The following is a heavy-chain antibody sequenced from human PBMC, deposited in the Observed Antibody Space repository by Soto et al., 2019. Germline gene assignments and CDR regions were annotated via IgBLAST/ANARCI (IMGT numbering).Heavy chain of an antibody. D-gene: IGHD2-2*01. J-gene: IGHJ4*02. CDR2: INWNGAFR. V-gene: IGHV3-9*01. CDR1: GFTFDDFA. CDR3: ARDMGSRSTFFEY. Sequence: EVQLVESGGGLVQPGKSLRLSCAASGFTFDDFAMHWVRQAPGKGLEWVATINWNGAFRAYADSVKGRFTISRDDAKNSLSLPMNDLRPHDTALYFCARDMGSRSTFFEYWGQGTLVTVSS.